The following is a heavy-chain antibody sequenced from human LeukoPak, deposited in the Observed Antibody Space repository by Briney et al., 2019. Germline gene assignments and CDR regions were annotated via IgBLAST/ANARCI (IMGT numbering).Heavy chain of an antibody. CDR1: GYTFTNYD. J-gene: IGHJ1*01. CDR3: ARRMNYDSRVFQH. D-gene: IGHD3-22*01. V-gene: IGHV1-8*01. CDR2: MNPNSGNT. Sequence: ASVKVSCKASGYTFTNYDINWVRQATGQGLEWMGWMNPNSGNTGCAQKFQGRVTMTRNTSINTAYMELSRLTSEDTAVYYCARRMNYDSRVFQHWGQGTLVTVSS.